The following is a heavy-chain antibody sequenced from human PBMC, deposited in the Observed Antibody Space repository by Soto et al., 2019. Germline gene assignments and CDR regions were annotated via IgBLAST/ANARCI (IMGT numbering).Heavy chain of an antibody. V-gene: IGHV3-7*04. CDR2: IKQDGSEK. D-gene: IGHD3-22*01. CDR3: ARGDYYDTSGPFSDAFDI. Sequence: PGGSLRLSCAASGFTFSNYWMSWVRQAPGKGLEWVANIKQDGSEKWYVDSVKGRFTISRDNAKKSLYLQMNSLRAEDTAVYFLARGDYYDTSGPFSDAFDIWGQGTLVTVSS. CDR1: GFTFSNYW. J-gene: IGHJ3*02.